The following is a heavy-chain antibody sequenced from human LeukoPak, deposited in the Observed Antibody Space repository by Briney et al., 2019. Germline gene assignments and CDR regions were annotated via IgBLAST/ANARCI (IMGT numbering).Heavy chain of an antibody. CDR2: IKSKTDGGTT. V-gene: IGHV3-15*01. Sequence: GGSLRLSCAASGFTFSNAWMRWVRQAPGKGLEWVGRIKSKTDGGTTEYTAAVKGRFSISREDEKNTLYLQMNSLKSEDTAVYYCTTGPFDYYGSASYLANGMDVWGQGTTVTVSS. D-gene: IGHD3-10*01. CDR1: GFTFSNAW. CDR3: TTGPFDYYGSASYLANGMDV. J-gene: IGHJ6*02.